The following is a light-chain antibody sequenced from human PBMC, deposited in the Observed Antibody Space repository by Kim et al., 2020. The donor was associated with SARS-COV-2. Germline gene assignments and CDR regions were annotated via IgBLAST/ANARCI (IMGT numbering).Light chain of an antibody. V-gene: IGLV3-21*04. CDR3: QVWDSSSDVV. J-gene: IGLJ2*01. CDR2: YDS. Sequence: SYELTQPPSVPVAPGKTARITCGGNNIGSKNVHWYQQKPGQAPVLVIYYDSDRPSGIPERFSGSNSGNTATLTISRVEAGDEADYYCQVWDSSSDVVFGGGTQLTVL. CDR1: NIGSKN.